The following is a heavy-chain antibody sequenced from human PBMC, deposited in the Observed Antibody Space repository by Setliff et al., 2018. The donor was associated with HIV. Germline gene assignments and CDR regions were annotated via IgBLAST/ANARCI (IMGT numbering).Heavy chain of an antibody. CDR2: ISPDGSRN. CDR1: GFTFNNFW. Sequence: PGGSLRLSCAASGFTFNNFWMHWVRQAPGKGLEWVASISPDGSRNHCVGSVKGRFTASRDNAKSSLYLQMNSLRAEDTAVYYCARVLLITNAVYGVVSNQFDPCGQGTLVTVSS. CDR3: ARVLLITNAVYGVVSNQFDP. J-gene: IGHJ5*02. V-gene: IGHV3-7*03. D-gene: IGHD3-3*01.